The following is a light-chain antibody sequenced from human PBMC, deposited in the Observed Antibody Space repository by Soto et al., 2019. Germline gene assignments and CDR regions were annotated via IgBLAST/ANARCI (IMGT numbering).Light chain of an antibody. J-gene: IGKJ4*01. V-gene: IGKV4-1*01. CDR2: WAS. Sequence: DIVMTQSPDSLAVSLGERATLNCRSSQSLLYGSNNKNSLAWYQQKPGHPPRLIIYWASTRESGVPDRFSGSGSGTDFTLTISSLQAGDVAVYYCQQYYTTPLTFGGGTKVDIK. CDR1: QSLLYGSNNKNS. CDR3: QQYYTTPLT.